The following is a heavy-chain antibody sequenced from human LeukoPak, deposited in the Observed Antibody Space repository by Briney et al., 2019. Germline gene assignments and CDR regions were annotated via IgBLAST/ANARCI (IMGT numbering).Heavy chain of an antibody. D-gene: IGHD2-2*01. CDR2: LFHSGTP. CDR3: ARRWGWHQQLVYFDY. Sequence: PSETLSLTCTVSGGSISTYYWSWIRQPPGKGLEWIGYLFHSGTPRYNPSLKSRVTISADTSKNQFFLTLNSTTAADTAVYYCARRWGWHQQLVYFDYWGQGTLATVS. V-gene: IGHV4-59*08. J-gene: IGHJ4*02. CDR1: GGSISTYY.